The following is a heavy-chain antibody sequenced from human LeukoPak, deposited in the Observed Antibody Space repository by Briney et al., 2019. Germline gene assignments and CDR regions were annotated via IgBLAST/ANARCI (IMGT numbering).Heavy chain of an antibody. J-gene: IGHJ4*02. CDR1: GFTFDDYA. V-gene: IGHV3-9*01. CDR3: AKDPWNV. Sequence: PGRSLRLSCAASGFTFDDYAMHWVRQAPGKGLEWVSGISWNSGSIGYADSVKGRFTISRDNAKNSLYLQMNSLRAEDTAVYYCAKDPWNVWGQGTLVTVSS. CDR2: ISWNSGSI. D-gene: IGHD1-1*01.